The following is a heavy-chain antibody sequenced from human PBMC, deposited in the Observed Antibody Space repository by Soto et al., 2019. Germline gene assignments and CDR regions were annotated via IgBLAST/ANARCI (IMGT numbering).Heavy chain of an antibody. CDR2: VNSDGSIT. CDR3: TRDQAYGSAD. Sequence: EVQLVESVGGLVQPGGSLRLSCAASGFDFSNAWMHWVRQAPGEGVVWVSQVNSDGSITTYADSVKGRFTIARDSAKNTVYLQMNSLRAEDTSVYYYTRDQAYGSADWGQGTLVTVSS. D-gene: IGHD4-17*01. V-gene: IGHV3-74*01. CDR1: GFDFSNAW. J-gene: IGHJ4*02.